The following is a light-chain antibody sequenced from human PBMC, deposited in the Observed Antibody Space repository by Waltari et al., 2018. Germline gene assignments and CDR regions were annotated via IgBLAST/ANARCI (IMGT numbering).Light chain of an antibody. CDR3: QQYNSYSLWT. CDR1: HSVNSW. J-gene: IGKJ1*01. Sequence: DIQMTQSPSTLSASMGARVAIPCRAIHSVNSWLAWYQQKPGKAPKLLIYKASNLDSGVPSRFSGGGSGTEFTLTISSLQPDDFATYYCQQYNSYSLWTFGQGTKVEIK. CDR2: KAS. V-gene: IGKV1-5*03.